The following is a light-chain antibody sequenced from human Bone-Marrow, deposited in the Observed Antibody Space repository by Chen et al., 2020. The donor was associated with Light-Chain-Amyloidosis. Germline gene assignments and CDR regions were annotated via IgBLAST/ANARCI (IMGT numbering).Light chain of an antibody. CDR2: GNT. CDR3: QTYANATHV. J-gene: IGLJ1*01. V-gene: IGLV1-40*01. Sequence: QSVLTQPPSVSGAPGQKVTIFCTGSSSNNGAGNDVHWYQLLPGTTPKLLIYGNTNRLSGVPSRFSGSKSGTSASLVISGLQPDDEADYHCQTYANATHVFGTGTKVIVL. CDR1: SSNNGAGND.